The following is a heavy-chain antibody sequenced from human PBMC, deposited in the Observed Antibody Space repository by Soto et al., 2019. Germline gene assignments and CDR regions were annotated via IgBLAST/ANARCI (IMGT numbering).Heavy chain of an antibody. Sequence: ASVKVSCKASGYTFTRSGISWVRQAPGQGLEWMGWISGYNGDANYAQSFQGRVSMTIDTSTTTAYMELRTLTPDDTAVYYCAKNGQPPYYYYGLDVWGQGTTVTVSS. CDR3: AKNGQPPYYYYGLDV. V-gene: IGHV1-18*01. CDR1: GYTFTRSG. J-gene: IGHJ6*02. D-gene: IGHD2-8*01. CDR2: ISGYNGDA.